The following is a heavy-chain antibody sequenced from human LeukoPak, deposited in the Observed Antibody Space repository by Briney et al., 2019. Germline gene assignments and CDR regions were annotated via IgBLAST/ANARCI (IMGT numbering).Heavy chain of an antibody. CDR2: IYYSGST. CDR1: GGSISSYY. V-gene: IGHV4-59*01. D-gene: IGHD3-22*01. CDR3: ARGLIRYYYDSSGYRRWFDP. J-gene: IGHJ5*02. Sequence: PSETLSLTCTVSGGSISSYYWSWIRQPPGKGLEWIGYIYYSGSTNYNPSLKSRVTISVDTSKNQFSLKLSSVTAADTAVYYCARGLIRYYYDSSGYRRWFDPWGQGTLSPSPQ.